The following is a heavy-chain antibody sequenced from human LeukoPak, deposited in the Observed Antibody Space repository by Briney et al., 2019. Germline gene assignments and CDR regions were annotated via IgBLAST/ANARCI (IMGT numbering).Heavy chain of an antibody. CDR3: ARVGTSSKYYYYMDV. J-gene: IGHJ6*03. Sequence: PGGSLRLSCAASGFTFSSYTMNWVRQAPGKGLEWVSYISSSGATIYYADSVEGRFTVSRDNAKNSLYLQMNSPSAEDTAVYYCARVGTSSKYYYYMDVWGKGTTVTVSS. D-gene: IGHD1-7*01. V-gene: IGHV3-48*04. CDR1: GFTFSSYT. CDR2: ISSSGATI.